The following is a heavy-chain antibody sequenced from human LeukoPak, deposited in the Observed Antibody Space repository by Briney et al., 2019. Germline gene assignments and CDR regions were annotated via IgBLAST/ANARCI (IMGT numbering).Heavy chain of an antibody. Sequence: SETLSLTCAVYGGSFSGYYWSWIRQPPEKGLEWIGEINHSGSTNYNPSLKSRVTISVDTSKNQLSLKLSSVTAADTAVYYCASYGTGSTFDYWGQGTLVTVSS. CDR1: GGSFSGYY. CDR3: ASYGTGSTFDY. V-gene: IGHV4-34*01. D-gene: IGHD7-27*01. CDR2: INHSGST. J-gene: IGHJ4*02.